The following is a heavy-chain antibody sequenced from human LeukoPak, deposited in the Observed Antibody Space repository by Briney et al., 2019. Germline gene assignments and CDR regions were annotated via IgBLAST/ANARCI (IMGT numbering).Heavy chain of an antibody. CDR2: ISTSSSYI. CDR1: GFTFNRYN. Sequence: GGSLRLSCAASGFTFNRYNMNWVRRAPGKGLEWVSSISTSSSYIYYADSVRGRFTISRDNAKNSLYLQMNSLRAEDTAVYYCATLHWALYYFDYWGQGTLVTVSS. J-gene: IGHJ4*02. CDR3: ATLHWALYYFDY. V-gene: IGHV3-21*01. D-gene: IGHD7-27*01.